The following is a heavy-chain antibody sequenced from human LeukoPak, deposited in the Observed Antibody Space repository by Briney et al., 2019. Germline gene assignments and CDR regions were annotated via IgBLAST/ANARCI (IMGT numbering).Heavy chain of an antibody. CDR1: GYSFTSYW. CDR2: IYPGDSDT. V-gene: IGHV5-51*01. Sequence: GESLKISCKGSGYSFTSYWIGWVRQMPGKGLEWMGIIYPGDSDTRYSPSFQGQVTISADKSISTAYLQWSSLKASDTAMYYCARSKHYYDSSGYFSDYWGQGTLVTVSS. D-gene: IGHD3-22*01. CDR3: ARSKHYYDSSGYFSDY. J-gene: IGHJ4*02.